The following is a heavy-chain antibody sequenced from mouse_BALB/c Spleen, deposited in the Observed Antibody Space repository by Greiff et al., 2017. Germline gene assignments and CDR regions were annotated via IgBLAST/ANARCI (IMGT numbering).Heavy chain of an antibody. Sequence: LQQPGSELVRPGASVKLSCKASGYTFTSYWMHWVKQRPGQGLEWIGNIYPGSGSTNYDEKFKSKATLTVDTSSSTAYMQLSSLTSEDSAVYYCTRSRATGPYYFDYWGQGTTLTVSS. J-gene: IGHJ2*01. CDR3: TRSRATGPYYFDY. D-gene: IGHD3-3*01. CDR2: IYPGSGST. CDR1: GYTFTSYW. V-gene: IGHV1S22*01.